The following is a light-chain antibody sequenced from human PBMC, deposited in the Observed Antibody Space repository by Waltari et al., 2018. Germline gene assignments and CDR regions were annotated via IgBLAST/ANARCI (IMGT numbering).Light chain of an antibody. CDR2: DAS. Sequence: DIQMTQSPSSLSASVGDRVTITCQASQDIINYLNWYQQKPGKAPKLLIYDASNLETGVPSRFSGSDSGTDFTFTISSLQPEDIATYYCQQYDNLPLTFGGGTKVEIK. V-gene: IGKV1-33*01. CDR3: QQYDNLPLT. CDR1: QDIINY. J-gene: IGKJ4*01.